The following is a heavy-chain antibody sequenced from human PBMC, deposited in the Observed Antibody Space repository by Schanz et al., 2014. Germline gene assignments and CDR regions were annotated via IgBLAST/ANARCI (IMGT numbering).Heavy chain of an antibody. D-gene: IGHD1-1*01. CDR3: ARDTTWRLDL. CDR1: GGSIRSYF. CDR2: IYHSGNT. Sequence: QVQLQQWGAGLLKPSETLSLTCTVSGGSIRSYFWSWIRQPPGKGLEWIGEIYHSGNTNYNASLKSRVPISLDTSKNQFSLTLTSLTAADTAVYYCARDTTWRLDLWGRGTLVTVSS. V-gene: IGHV4-59*12. J-gene: IGHJ2*01.